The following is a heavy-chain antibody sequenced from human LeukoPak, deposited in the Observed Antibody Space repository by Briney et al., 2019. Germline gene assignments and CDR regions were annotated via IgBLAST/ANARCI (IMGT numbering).Heavy chain of an antibody. D-gene: IGHD6-19*01. CDR1: GGSISSNTYY. V-gene: IGHV4-39*01. CDR2: IYYAGST. CDR3: ARAWGSSGVYYFGY. Sequence: PSETLSLTCTVSGGSISSNTYYWVWIRQPPGKGLEFIGSIYYAGSTYLNPSLKSRVTILVDAFKNQFSLKLTSVTAADTAVYYCARAWGSSGVYYFGYWGQGTLVTVSS. J-gene: IGHJ4*02.